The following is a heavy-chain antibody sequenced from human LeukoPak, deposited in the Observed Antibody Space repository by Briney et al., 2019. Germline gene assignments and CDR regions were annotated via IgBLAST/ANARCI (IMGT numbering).Heavy chain of an antibody. V-gene: IGHV4-34*01. CDR2: IYYSGST. D-gene: IGHD1-1*01. Sequence: SETLSLTCAVYGGSFSGYHWSWIRQPPGKGLEWIGSIYYSGSTYYNPSLKSRVTISVDTSKNQFSLKLSSVTAADTAVYYCARERRREPFDYWGQGTLVTVSS. J-gene: IGHJ4*02. CDR3: ARERRREPFDY. CDR1: GGSFSGYH.